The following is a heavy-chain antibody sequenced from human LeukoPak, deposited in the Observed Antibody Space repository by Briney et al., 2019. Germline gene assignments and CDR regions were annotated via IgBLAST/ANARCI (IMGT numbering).Heavy chain of an antibody. CDR1: GFTFSSYW. J-gene: IGHJ4*02. Sequence: PGGSLRLSCVASGFTFSSYWMTWVRQAPGKGLEWVATVKQDVTERYYLDSMNARLTISRDNAENSVFLQMSSLRPEDTAVYFGVKGRDYGDFWGQGTLVAVSS. CDR3: VKGRDYGDF. CDR2: VKQDVTER. V-gene: IGHV3-7*01.